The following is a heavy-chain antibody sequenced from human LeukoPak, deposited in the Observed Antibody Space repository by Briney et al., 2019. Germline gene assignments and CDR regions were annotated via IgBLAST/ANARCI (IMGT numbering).Heavy chain of an antibody. D-gene: IGHD4-17*01. CDR2: IYYSGST. CDR3: ARDPPDYADNWFDP. V-gene: IGHV4-61*01. J-gene: IGHJ5*02. CDR1: GGSVSSGSYY. Sequence: SETLSLTCTVSGGSVSSGSYYWSWIRQPPGKGLEWIGYIYYSGSTNYNPSLKSRVTISVDTSKNQFSLKLSSVTAADTAVYYCARDPPDYADNWFDPWGQGTLVTVSS.